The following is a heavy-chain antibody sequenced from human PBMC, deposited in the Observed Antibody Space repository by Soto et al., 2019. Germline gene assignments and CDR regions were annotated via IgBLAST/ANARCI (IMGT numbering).Heavy chain of an antibody. V-gene: IGHV4-31*03. J-gene: IGHJ4*02. D-gene: IGHD3-22*01. Sequence: PSETLSLTCTVSGGSISSGGYYWSWIRQHPGKGLEWIGYIYYSGSTYYNPSLKSRVTISVDTSKNQFSLKLSSVTAADTAVYHCARVRSYDSSGYQYYFDYWGQGTLVTVSS. CDR2: IYYSGST. CDR1: GGSISSGGYY. CDR3: ARVRSYDSSGYQYYFDY.